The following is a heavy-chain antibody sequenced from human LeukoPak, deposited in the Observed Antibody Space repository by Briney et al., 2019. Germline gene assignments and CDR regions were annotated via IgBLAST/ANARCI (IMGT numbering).Heavy chain of an antibody. Sequence: PSETLSLTCTVSGGSISSSSYYWGWIRQPPGKGLEWIGSIYYSGSTYYNPSLKSRVTISVDTSKNQFSLKLSSVTAADTAVYYCARQHVWSHRAYCSSTSCAYNWFDPWGQGTLVTVSS. D-gene: IGHD2-2*01. V-gene: IGHV4-39*01. CDR2: IYYSGST. J-gene: IGHJ5*02. CDR1: GGSISSSSYY. CDR3: ARQHVWSHRAYCSSTSCAYNWFDP.